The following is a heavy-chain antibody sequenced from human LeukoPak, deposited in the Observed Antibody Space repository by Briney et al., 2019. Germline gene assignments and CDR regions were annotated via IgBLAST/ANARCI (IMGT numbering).Heavy chain of an antibody. J-gene: IGHJ4*02. CDR1: GFTFSSYA. V-gene: IGHV3-23*01. CDR3: AKGVYYYDSRGYYYFDY. D-gene: IGHD3-22*01. Sequence: GGSLRLSCAASGFTFSSYAMSWVRQAPGNRLEWVSAISGSGGSTYYADSVKGRFTISRDNSKNTLYLQMNSLRAEDTAVYYCAKGVYYYDSRGYYYFDYWGQGTLVTVSS. CDR2: ISGSGGST.